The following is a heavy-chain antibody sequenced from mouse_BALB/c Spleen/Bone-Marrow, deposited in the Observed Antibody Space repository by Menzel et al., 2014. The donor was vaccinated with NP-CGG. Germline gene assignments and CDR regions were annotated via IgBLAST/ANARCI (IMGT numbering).Heavy chain of an antibody. CDR2: ILPGSGST. CDR3: ARTGTDWHFDV. CDR1: GYTFSSYW. V-gene: IGHV1-9*01. D-gene: IGHD4-1*01. Sequence: VQLVESGAELMKPGASVKISCKATGYTFSSYWIEWVKQRPGHGLEWIGEILPGSGSTNYNEKFKGKATFTADTSSNTAYMQLSSLTSEDSAVYYCARTGTDWHFDVWGAGTTVTVSS. J-gene: IGHJ1*01.